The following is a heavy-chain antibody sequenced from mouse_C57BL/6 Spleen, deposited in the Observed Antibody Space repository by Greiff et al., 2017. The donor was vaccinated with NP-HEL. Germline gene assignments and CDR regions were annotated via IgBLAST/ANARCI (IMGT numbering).Heavy chain of an antibody. Sequence: EVMLVESGGGLVKPGGSLKLSCAASGFTFSSYAMSWVRQTPEKRLEWVATISDGGSYTYYPDNVKGRFTISRDNAKNNLYLQMSHLKSEDTAMYYCARDDSSGYTYWGQGTLVTVSA. J-gene: IGHJ3*01. CDR3: ARDDSSGYTY. CDR2: ISDGGSYT. CDR1: GFTFSSYA. D-gene: IGHD3-2*02. V-gene: IGHV5-4*01.